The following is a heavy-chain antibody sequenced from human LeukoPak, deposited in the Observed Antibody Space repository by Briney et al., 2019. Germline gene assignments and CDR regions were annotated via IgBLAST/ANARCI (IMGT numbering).Heavy chain of an antibody. J-gene: IGHJ5*02. CDR2: ISSRSSFI. D-gene: IGHD3-3*01. CDR3: ARSTRGKLTTDT. V-gene: IGHV3-21*06. CDR1: GFSFSSDN. Sequence: GGSLRLSCTASGFSFSSDNMNWIRKAPGRGLEWVSSISSRSSFIYYAGSVKGRFTISGDDAKNSLYLQMNSLRAEDTAVYYCARSTRGKLTTDTWGQGTLVTVSS.